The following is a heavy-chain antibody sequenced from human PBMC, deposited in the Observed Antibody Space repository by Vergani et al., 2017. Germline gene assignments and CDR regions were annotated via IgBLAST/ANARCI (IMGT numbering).Heavy chain of an antibody. CDR2: IRPYTGHT. Sequence: QVQLVQSGAELKKPGASVSVSCKGSSHTFQTYGISWVRQAPGKGLEWMAWIRPYTGHTIYAQKFQGRVTITADKSTSTAYMELSSLRSEDTAVYYCARDRYCGGDCPFDYWGQGTLVTVSS. J-gene: IGHJ4*02. CDR1: SHTFQTYG. D-gene: IGHD2-21*02. V-gene: IGHV1-18*01. CDR3: ARDRYCGGDCPFDY.